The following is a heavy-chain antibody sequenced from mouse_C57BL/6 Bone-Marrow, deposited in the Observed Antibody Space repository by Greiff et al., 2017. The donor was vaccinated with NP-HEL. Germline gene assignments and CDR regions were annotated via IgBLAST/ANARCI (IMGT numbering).Heavy chain of an antibody. CDR3: ARDDYDRGYAMDY. CDR1: GYTFTSYT. J-gene: IGHJ4*01. V-gene: IGHV1-4*01. D-gene: IGHD2-4*01. Sequence: VQLQQSGAELARPGASVKMSCKASGYTFTSYTMHWVKQRPGQGLEWIGYINPSSGYTKYNQKFKDKATLTADKSSSTAYMQLSSLTSEDSAVYYCARDDYDRGYAMDYWGQGTSVTVSS. CDR2: INPSSGYT.